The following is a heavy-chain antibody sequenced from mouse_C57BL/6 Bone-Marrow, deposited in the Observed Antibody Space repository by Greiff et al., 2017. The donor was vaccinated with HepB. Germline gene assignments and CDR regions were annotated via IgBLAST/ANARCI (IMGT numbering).Heavy chain of an antibody. J-gene: IGHJ2*01. CDR1: GYAFSSSW. Sequence: VQLQQSGPELVKPGASVKISCKASGYAFSSSWMNWVKQRPGKGLEWIGRIYPGDGDTNYNGKFKGKATLTADKSSSTAYMQLSSLTSEDSAVYFCARVVTTNFDYWGQGTTLTGSS. D-gene: IGHD2-2*01. V-gene: IGHV1-82*01. CDR2: IYPGDGDT. CDR3: ARVVTTNFDY.